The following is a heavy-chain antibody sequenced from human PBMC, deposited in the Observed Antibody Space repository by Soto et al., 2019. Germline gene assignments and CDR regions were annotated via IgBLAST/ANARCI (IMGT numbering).Heavy chain of an antibody. CDR3: ARVTMVLRDSDHFGVVG. J-gene: IGHJ6*02. CDR2: ISHTGTT. V-gene: IGHV4-38-2*02. D-gene: IGHD4-17*01. CDR1: GFPISSPYS. Sequence: PSETLSLTCLVSGFPISSPYSWGWIRQPPGKGLEWIGSISHTGTTSYSPSLTSRVSISVDTSKNQVSLKLTSVTAADTAVYFCARVTMVLRDSDHFGVVGWGHGNTVTVSS.